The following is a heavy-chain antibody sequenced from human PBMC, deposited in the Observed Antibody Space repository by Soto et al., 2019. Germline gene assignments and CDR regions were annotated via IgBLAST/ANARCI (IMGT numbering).Heavy chain of an antibody. Sequence: KTSETLSLTCTVSGGSISSYYWSWIRQPPGKGLEWTGYIYYSGSTNYNPSFKSRVTISVDTSKNQFSLKLSSVTAADTAVYYCARATYYYDSSGYYSAFDIWGQGTMVTVS. CDR3: ARATYYYDSSGYYSAFDI. CDR1: GGSISSYY. CDR2: IYYSGST. J-gene: IGHJ3*02. V-gene: IGHV4-59*01. D-gene: IGHD3-22*01.